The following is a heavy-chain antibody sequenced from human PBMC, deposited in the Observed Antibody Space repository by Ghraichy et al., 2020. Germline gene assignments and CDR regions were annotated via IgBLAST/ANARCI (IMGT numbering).Heavy chain of an antibody. CDR2: ISSSSNYI. Sequence: GALRLSCAASGFTFSSYSMNWVRQAPGKGLEWVSSISSSSNYIYYADSVKGRFTISRDNAKNSLYLQMNSLRAEDTAVYYCARTSHDTSGYYSDYWGQGTLVTVSS. CDR3: ARTSHDTSGYYSDY. V-gene: IGHV3-21*01. D-gene: IGHD3-22*01. CDR1: GFTFSSYS. J-gene: IGHJ4*02.